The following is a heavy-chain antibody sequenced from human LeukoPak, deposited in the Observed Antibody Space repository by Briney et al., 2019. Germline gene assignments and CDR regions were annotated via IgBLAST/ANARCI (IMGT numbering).Heavy chain of an antibody. CDR2: INHNGST. V-gene: IGHV4-34*01. J-gene: IGHJ4*02. D-gene: IGHD6-6*01. CDR3: ARGRVPYSSSPAD. Sequence: SDTLSLPCAVCIGSYNGYYCIGIPQPPGKGVEGIGEINHNGSTNYNPSLKSRVPISVDTSKQQFSLKLRSVTAADTAVYSCARGRVPYSSSPADWGQGTLVTVSS. CDR1: IGSYNGYY.